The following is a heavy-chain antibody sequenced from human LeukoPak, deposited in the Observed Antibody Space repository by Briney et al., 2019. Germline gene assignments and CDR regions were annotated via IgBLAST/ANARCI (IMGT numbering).Heavy chain of an antibody. J-gene: IGHJ3*02. D-gene: IGHD1-26*01. CDR2: IHTSGDT. V-gene: IGHV3-53*01. CDR3: AKVPSRSPRLVFLDAFDI. CDR1: GLTGSHNY. Sequence: GGSLRLSCAASGLTGSHNYVSWVRQAPGKGLEWVSAIHTSGDTCYADSVKGRFTISRDNSRNTLYLQMNSLRAEDTAVYYCAKVPSRSPRLVFLDAFDIWGQGTMLTVSS.